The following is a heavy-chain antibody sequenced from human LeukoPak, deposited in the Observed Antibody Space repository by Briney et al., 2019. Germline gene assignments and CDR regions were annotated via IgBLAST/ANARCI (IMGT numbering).Heavy chain of an antibody. Sequence: SETLSLTCTVSGGSISSGGYYWSWIRQHPGKGLEWIGYIYSSGSTYYNPSLKSRVTISVDTSKNQFSLKLSSVTAADTAVYYCASPDNILTGYYYWGQGTLVTVSS. CDR3: ASPDNILTGYYY. D-gene: IGHD3-9*01. V-gene: IGHV4-31*03. J-gene: IGHJ4*02. CDR1: GGSISSGGYY. CDR2: IYSSGST.